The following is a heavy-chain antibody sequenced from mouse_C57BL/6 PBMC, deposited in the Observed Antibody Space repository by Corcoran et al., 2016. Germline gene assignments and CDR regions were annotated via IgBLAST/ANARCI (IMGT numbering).Heavy chain of an antibody. D-gene: IGHD1-1*01. V-gene: IGHV1-18*01. CDR3: ARFFTVNYAMDY. CDR1: GYTFTDYN. CDR2: INPNNGGT. J-gene: IGHJ4*01. Sequence: EVQLQQSGPELVKPGASVKIPCKASGYTFTDYNMDWVKQSHGKSLEWIGDINPNNGGTIYNQKFKGKATLTVDKSSSTAYMELRSLTSEDTAVYYCARFFTVNYAMDYWGQGTSVTVSS.